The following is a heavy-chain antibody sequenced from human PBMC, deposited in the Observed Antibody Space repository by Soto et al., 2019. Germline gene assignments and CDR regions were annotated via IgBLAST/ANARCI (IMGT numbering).Heavy chain of an antibody. CDR3: ANRFYYHGMDV. J-gene: IGHJ6*02. CDR2: MNPNSGNT. CDR1: GYTFTNYD. V-gene: IGHV1-8*01. Sequence: ASVKVSCKASGYTFTNYDINWVRQATGQGLEWMGWMNPNSGNTDYAQKFQGRVTMTRNTSISTAYMELSSLGSEDTAVYYCANRFYYHGMDVWGQGTTVTVSS.